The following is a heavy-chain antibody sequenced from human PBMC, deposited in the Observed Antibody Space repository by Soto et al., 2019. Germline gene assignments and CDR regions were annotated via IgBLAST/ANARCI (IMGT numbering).Heavy chain of an antibody. V-gene: IGHV4-4*02. CDR3: ASSVAGTMAYYYYGMDV. Sequence: SETLSLTCAVSGGSISSSNWWSRVRQPPGKGLEWIGEIYHSGSTNYNPSLKSRVTISVDKSKNQFSLKLSSVTAADTAVYYCASSVAGTMAYYYYGMDVWGQGTTVT. CDR2: IYHSGST. CDR1: GGSISSSNW. D-gene: IGHD6-19*01. J-gene: IGHJ6*02.